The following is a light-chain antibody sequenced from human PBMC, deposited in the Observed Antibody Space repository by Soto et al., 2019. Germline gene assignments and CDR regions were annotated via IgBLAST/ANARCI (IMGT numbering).Light chain of an antibody. CDR1: SSDVGGYSY. V-gene: IGLV2-8*01. J-gene: IGLJ3*02. Sequence: QSALTQPPSASGSPGQSVAISCTGTSSDVGGYSYVSWYQQHPGKAPKLMIYEVSKRPSGVPDRFSGSKSGNTASLNVSGLQAEDEADYYCSSYARNRDILFGGGTKLTVL. CDR2: EVS. CDR3: SSYARNRDIL.